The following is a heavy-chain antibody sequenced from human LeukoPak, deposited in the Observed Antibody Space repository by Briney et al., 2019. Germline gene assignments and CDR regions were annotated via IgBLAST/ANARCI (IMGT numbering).Heavy chain of an antibody. CDR3: ARQYCSGTSCSYFDY. Sequence: SETLSLTCTVSGGSISSYYWSWIRQPPGKGLEWIGYIYTSGSTNYNPSLKSRVTISVDTSKNQFSLKLSSVTAADTAVYYCARQYCSGTSCSYFDYWGQGTLVTVSS. J-gene: IGHJ4*02. CDR2: IYTSGST. CDR1: GGSISSYY. D-gene: IGHD2-2*01. V-gene: IGHV4-4*09.